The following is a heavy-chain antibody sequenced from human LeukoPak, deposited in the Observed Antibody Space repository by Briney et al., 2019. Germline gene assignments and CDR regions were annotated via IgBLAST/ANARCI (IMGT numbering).Heavy chain of an antibody. D-gene: IGHD6-19*01. CDR3: AREIAVAGPRAFDY. J-gene: IGHJ4*02. CDR1: GGSISSYY. V-gene: IGHV4-59*01. Sequence: SETLSLTCTVSGGSISSYYWSWIRQPPGKGLEWIGYTYYSGSTNYNPSLKSRVTISVDTSKNQFSLKLSSVTAADTAVYYCAREIAVAGPRAFDYWGQGTLVTVSS. CDR2: TYYSGST.